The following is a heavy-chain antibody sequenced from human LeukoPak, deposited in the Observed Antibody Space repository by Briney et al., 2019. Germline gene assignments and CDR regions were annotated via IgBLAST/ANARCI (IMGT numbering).Heavy chain of an antibody. V-gene: IGHV3-23*01. CDR3: AKASYTSGSYYLDY. CDR2: ISGRGST. J-gene: IGHJ4*02. D-gene: IGHD6-19*01. Sequence: GGSLRLSCAASGFTFSSYAMSWVRQAPVKGLEWVSAISGRGSTYYADSVKGRFTISRDNSKNTLYLQMNSLRAEDTAVYYCAKASYTSGSYYLDYWGQGTLVTVSS. CDR1: GFTFSSYA.